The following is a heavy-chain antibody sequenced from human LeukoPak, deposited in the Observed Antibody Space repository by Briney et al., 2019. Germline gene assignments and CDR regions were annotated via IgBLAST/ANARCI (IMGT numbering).Heavy chain of an antibody. D-gene: IGHD7-27*01. J-gene: IGHJ6*03. CDR3: ARGLGHYYYYYMDV. Sequence: SVKVSCKAAGGTFSSYAISWVRQAPGQGHEWMGRIIPILGIANYAQKFQGRVTITADKSTSTAYMELSSLRSEDTAVYYCARGLGHYYYYYMDVWGKGTTVTVSS. CDR2: IIPILGIA. V-gene: IGHV1-69*04. CDR1: GGTFSSYA.